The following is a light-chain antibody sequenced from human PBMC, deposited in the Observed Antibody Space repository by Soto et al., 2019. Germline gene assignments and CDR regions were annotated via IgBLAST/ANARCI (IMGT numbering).Light chain of an antibody. V-gene: IGLV3-10*01. CDR1: ALPKKF. CDR3: HSTDNSGFQV. J-gene: IGLJ1*01. CDR2: EDT. Sequence: SYELTQPPSVSVSPGQTARITCSGDALPKKFASWYQQKSGQAPLMVISEDTKRPSGIPERFSGSSSGTTATLTIDGAQVDDEADYYCHSTDNSGFQVFGAGTKVTVL.